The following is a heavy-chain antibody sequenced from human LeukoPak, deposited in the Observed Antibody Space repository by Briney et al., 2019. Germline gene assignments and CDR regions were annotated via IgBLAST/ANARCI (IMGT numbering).Heavy chain of an antibody. CDR3: AKFYDISTGYFDC. J-gene: IGHJ4*02. CDR1: GFTFSSYA. Sequence: GGSLRLSCAASGFTFSSYAMSWVRQSPGKGLEWVSAISGGGGSTYYADSVKGRFTISRDNSKNTLYLQMNSLRAEDTAVYYCAKFYDISTGYFDCWGQGTLVAVSS. V-gene: IGHV3-23*01. CDR2: ISGGGGST. D-gene: IGHD3-9*01.